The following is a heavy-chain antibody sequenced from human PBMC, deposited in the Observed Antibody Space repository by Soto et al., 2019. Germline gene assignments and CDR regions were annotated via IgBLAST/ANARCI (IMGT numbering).Heavy chain of an antibody. V-gene: IGHV3-23*01. Sequence: LGGSLRLSCAASGFTLSTYAMTWVRQAPGKGLEWVSSISGSGGSTYYADSVKGRFTISRDNSNNMLYLQMNSLRAEDTAVYYCAKLRRQGPWGQGTLVTVSS. CDR1: GFTLSTYA. J-gene: IGHJ5*02. CDR3: AKLRRQGP. CDR2: ISGSGGST.